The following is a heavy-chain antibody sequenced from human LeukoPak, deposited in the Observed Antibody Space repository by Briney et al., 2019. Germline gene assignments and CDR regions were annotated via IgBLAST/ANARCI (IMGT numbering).Heavy chain of an antibody. CDR3: ATLGYSGYGGYFDY. CDR1: GYTLTELS. D-gene: IGHD5-12*01. V-gene: IGHV1-24*01. CDR2: FDPEDGET. Sequence: ASVKVSCKVSGYTLTELSMHWVRRAPGKGLEWMGGFDPEDGETIYAQKFQGRVTMTEDTSTDTAYMELSSLRSEDTAVYYCATLGYSGYGGYFDYWGQGTLVTVSS. J-gene: IGHJ4*02.